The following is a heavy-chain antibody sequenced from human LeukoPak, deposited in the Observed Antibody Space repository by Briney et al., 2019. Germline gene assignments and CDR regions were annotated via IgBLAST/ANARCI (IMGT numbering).Heavy chain of an antibody. V-gene: IGHV1-2*02. CDR1: GYTFTGYY. J-gene: IGHJ4*02. Sequence: ASVKVSCKASGYTFTGYYMHWVRQAPGQGLEWMGWINPKSGGTNYAQKSQGRVTMTRDTSISTAYMELSRLRADDTAVYYCARGLEWLVYYFDYWGQGTLVTVSS. CDR3: ARGLEWLVYYFDY. CDR2: INPKSGGT. D-gene: IGHD3-3*01.